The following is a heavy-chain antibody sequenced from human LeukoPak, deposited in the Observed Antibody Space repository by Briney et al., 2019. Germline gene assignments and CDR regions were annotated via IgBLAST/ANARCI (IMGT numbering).Heavy chain of an antibody. V-gene: IGHV3-66*01. J-gene: IGHJ4*02. CDR1: GFSVSSNY. CDR2: IYSAGHT. CDR3: ARGVGERYFDY. Sequence: GGSLRLSCAASGFSVSSNYMTWVRQAPGKGLEWVSVIYSAGHTYYADSVNGRFTISRDNSKNTLYFQMNGLTDEDTAVYYCARGVGERYFDYWGQGTLVTVSS. D-gene: IGHD3-10*01.